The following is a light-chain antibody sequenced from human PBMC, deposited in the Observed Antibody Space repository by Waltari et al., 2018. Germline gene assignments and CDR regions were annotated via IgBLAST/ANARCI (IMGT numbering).Light chain of an antibody. CDR3: QHYVRLPVT. CDR2: GAS. J-gene: IGKJ1*01. Sequence: EIVLTQSPGTLSLSPGERATRSCRASQSVGRSLAWYQQKPGQAPRLLIYGASSRATGVPDRFSGSGSGTDFSLTISRLEPEDFAVYYCQHYVRLPVTFGQGTRVEIK. CDR1: QSVGRS. V-gene: IGKV3-20*01.